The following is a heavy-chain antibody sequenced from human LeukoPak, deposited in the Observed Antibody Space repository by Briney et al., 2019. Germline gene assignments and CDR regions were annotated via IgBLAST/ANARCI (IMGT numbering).Heavy chain of an antibody. J-gene: IGHJ6*02. V-gene: IGHV3-21*01. CDR2: ISSSSSYI. Sequence: GGSLRLSCAASGFTFSSFGMNWVRQAPGKGLEWVSSISSSSSYIYYADSVKGRFTISRDNAKNSLYLQMNSLRAEDRAVYYRASDTGYSNSWPYYYYGMDVWGQGTTVTVSS. CDR3: ASDTGYSNSWPYYYYGMDV. CDR1: GFTFSSFG. D-gene: IGHD6-13*01.